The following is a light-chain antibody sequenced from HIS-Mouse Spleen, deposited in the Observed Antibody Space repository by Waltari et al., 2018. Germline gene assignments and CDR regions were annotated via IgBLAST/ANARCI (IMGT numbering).Light chain of an antibody. CDR3: QQYYTTPYT. CDR1: QRVLYSSNNKNY. CDR2: WAS. Sequence: DIVMTQSPDSLAVSLGERATINCKYSQRVLYSSNNKNYLAWYQQKPGQPPKLLIYWASTRESGVPDRFSGSGSGTDFTLTISSLQDEDVAVYYCQQYYTTPYTFGQGTKLEIK. J-gene: IGKJ2*01. V-gene: IGKV4-1*01.